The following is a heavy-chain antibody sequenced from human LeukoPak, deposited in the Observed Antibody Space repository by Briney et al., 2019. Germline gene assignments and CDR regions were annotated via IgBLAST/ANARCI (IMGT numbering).Heavy chain of an antibody. Sequence: GGSLRLSCAASGFTFSTYSMNWVRQAPGKGLEWVSSISGSSSFIYYADSVKGRFTISRDNAKNSLYLQMSSLRAEDTAVYYCAYSSRLYFDYWGQGTLVTVSS. J-gene: IGHJ4*02. CDR3: AYSSRLYFDY. CDR1: GFTFSTYS. V-gene: IGHV3-21*01. D-gene: IGHD6-13*01. CDR2: ISGSSSFI.